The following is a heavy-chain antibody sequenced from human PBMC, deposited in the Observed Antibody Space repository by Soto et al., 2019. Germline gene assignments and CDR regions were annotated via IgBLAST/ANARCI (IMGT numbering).Heavy chain of an antibody. CDR1: GFAFSSEW. V-gene: IGHV3-74*01. J-gene: IGHJ4*02. D-gene: IGHD2-15*01. CDR2: IDPYDTGI. CDR3: TSDTFGARDS. Sequence: GGSLRLSCAASGFAFSSEWMHWVRQAPGKGLVWVSRIDPYDTGITYADSVKGRFTISRDNAKNTLYLQMNSLRAEDTAVYYCTSDTFGARDSWGQGTLVTVSS.